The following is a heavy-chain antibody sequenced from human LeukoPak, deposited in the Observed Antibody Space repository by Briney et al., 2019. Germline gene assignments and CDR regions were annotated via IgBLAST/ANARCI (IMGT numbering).Heavy chain of an antibody. CDR2: IGTAGDT. CDR1: GFTFSSYD. Sequence: GGSLRLSCAASGFTFSSYDMHWVRQATGKGLEWVSAIGTAGDTYYPGSVKGRFTISRENAKNSLYLQMNSLRAGDTAVYYCARGMSIVAATLDYMDVWGKGTTVTVSS. J-gene: IGHJ6*03. V-gene: IGHV3-13*01. CDR3: ARGMSIVAATLDYMDV. D-gene: IGHD1-26*01.